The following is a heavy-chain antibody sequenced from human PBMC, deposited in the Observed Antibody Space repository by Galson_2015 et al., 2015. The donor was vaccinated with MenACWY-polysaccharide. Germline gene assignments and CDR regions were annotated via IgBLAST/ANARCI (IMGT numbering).Heavy chain of an antibody. CDR3: ARAMVCRSFDY. V-gene: IGHV2-70*11. CDR1: GFSRSTSGMC. CDR2: IDWDDDK. D-gene: IGHD5-18*01. Sequence: PALVKPTQTLTLPCTFSGFSRSTSGMCVGWIRQPPGKAMEWLGRIDWDDDKYYSTSLKTRLTISKDTSKNQVVLTMTNMDPVDTATYYCARAMVCRSFDYWGQGTLVTVSS. J-gene: IGHJ4*02.